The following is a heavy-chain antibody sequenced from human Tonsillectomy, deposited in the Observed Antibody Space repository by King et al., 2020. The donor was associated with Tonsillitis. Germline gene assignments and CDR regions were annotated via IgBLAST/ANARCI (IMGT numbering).Heavy chain of an antibody. J-gene: IGHJ6*02. D-gene: IGHD3-3*01. Sequence: VQLVESGGGVVQPGRSLRLSCAASGFTFSSYGMHWVRQAPGKGLEWVAVISYDGTNKYYADYVKGRFTISRDNSKNTLYLQMNSLRAEDTAVYYCAKGRGPSYDFWSGSQIYYYDGMDVWGQGTTVTVSS. V-gene: IGHV3-30*18. CDR2: ISYDGTNK. CDR3: AKGRGPSYDFWSGSQIYYYDGMDV. CDR1: GFTFSSYG.